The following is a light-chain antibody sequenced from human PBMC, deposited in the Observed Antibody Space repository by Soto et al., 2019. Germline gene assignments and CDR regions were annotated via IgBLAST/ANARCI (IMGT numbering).Light chain of an antibody. CDR3: CSYVGSYSYV. CDR1: SSDVGGYNS. CDR2: DVI. J-gene: IGLJ1*01. Sequence: QSVLTQPRSVSGSRGQSVTVSWIGTSSDVGGYNSVSWYQEHPGKAPKLMIYDVIKRPSGVPDRFSGSKSGNTASLTISGLLAEDEADYYCCSYVGSYSYVFGTGTKVTVL. V-gene: IGLV2-11*01.